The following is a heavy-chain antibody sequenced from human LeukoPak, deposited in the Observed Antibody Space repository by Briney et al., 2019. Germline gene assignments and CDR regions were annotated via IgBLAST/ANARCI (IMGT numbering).Heavy chain of an antibody. CDR1: GFTFSSYG. V-gene: IGHV3-30*02. J-gene: IGHJ4*02. CDR2: IRYDGSNK. CDR3: ARALLWFGELFYFDY. Sequence: PGGSLRLSCAASGFTFSSYGMHWVRQAPGKGLEWVAFIRYDGSNKYYADSVKGRFTISRDNSKNTLYLQMNSLRAEDTAVYYCARALLWFGELFYFDYWGQGTLVTVSS. D-gene: IGHD3-10*01.